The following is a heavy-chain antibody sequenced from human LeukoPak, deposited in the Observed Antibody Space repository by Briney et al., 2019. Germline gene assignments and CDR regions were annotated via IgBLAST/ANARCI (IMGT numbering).Heavy chain of an antibody. D-gene: IGHD3-10*01. CDR3: ARVPMVRGFTWYYFDF. J-gene: IGHJ4*02. CDR1: GFTFSTYA. Sequence: GGSLRLSCAASGFTFSTYAMNWVRQAPGKGLEWVSAISGSGVSTYYADSVKGRFTISRDNSKNTLYLQMNTLRAEDTAVYYCARVPMVRGFTWYYFDFWGQGTLVTVSS. V-gene: IGHV3-23*01. CDR2: ISGSGVST.